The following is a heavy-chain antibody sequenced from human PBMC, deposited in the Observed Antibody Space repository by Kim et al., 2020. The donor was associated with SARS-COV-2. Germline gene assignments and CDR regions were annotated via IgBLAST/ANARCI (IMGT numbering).Heavy chain of an antibody. J-gene: IGHJ4*02. D-gene: IGHD1-1*01. V-gene: IGHV3-7*01. CDR2: IKGDGSAD. CDR3: SALVLVQLLGSL. CDR1: GFSFSNYY. Sequence: GGSLRLSCAASGFSFSNYYMSWVRQAPGKGLEWVAMIKGDGSADHYVASEDGRTTFSGDNAKNLLHLLMNRLGCDDSAFYFCSALVLVQLLGSLWGPGA.